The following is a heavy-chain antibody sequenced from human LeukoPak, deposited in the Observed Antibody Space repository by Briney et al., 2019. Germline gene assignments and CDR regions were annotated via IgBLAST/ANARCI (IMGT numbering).Heavy chain of an antibody. J-gene: IGHJ5*02. Sequence: PSGTLSLTCTVSDGSISSSYWSWIRQPPGKGLEWIGSIYYSGSTNYNPSLKSRVTISVDTSKNQFSLKLSSVTAADTAVYYCARDHGDYLKWFDPWGQGTLVTVSS. CDR3: ARDHGDYLKWFDP. V-gene: IGHV4-59*01. D-gene: IGHD4-17*01. CDR2: IYYSGST. CDR1: DGSISSSY.